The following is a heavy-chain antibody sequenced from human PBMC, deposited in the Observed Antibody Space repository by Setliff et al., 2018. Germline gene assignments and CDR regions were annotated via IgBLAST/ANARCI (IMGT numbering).Heavy chain of an antibody. Sequence: PSETLSLTCTVSPGSISRHYWSWFRQAPGKGLEWIGYRHDNGERDYNPSLGSRVTISVDTSKNQFSLMLTSVTAADTAIYYCAGRPQNTPMGPCDYWGQGTLVTVPS. J-gene: IGHJ4*02. CDR2: RHDNGER. CDR1: PGSISRHY. CDR3: AGRPQNTPMGPCDY. D-gene: IGHD5-18*01. V-gene: IGHV4-59*11.